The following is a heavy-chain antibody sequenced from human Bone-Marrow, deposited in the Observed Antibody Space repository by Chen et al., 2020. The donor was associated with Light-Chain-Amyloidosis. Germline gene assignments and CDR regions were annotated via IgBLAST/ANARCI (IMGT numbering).Heavy chain of an antibody. CDR1: GYTFHNYW. Sequence: EVQLEQSGPEVKKPGESLKISCKGSGYTFHNYWIGWVRQMPGKGLEWMGVIYPDDSDARYSPSFKGQVTISADKSITTAYLQWRSLKASDTAMYYCARRRDGYNFDYWGQGTLVTVSS. V-gene: IGHV5-51*01. D-gene: IGHD5-12*01. CDR2: IYPDDSDA. J-gene: IGHJ4*02. CDR3: ARRRDGYNFDY.